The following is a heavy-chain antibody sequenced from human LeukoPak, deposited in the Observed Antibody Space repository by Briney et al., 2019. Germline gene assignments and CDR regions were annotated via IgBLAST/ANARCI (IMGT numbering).Heavy chain of an antibody. CDR3: ARDSRNHGGYYFDS. D-gene: IGHD1-14*01. J-gene: IGHJ4*02. Sequence: PSETLSLTCTVSGGSIINYYWTWIRQPAGKGLDWIGHIYTSGSTNYNPTLKSRVTISIDKSKNQFSLKLSSVTAADTAVYYCARDSRNHGGYYFDSWGQGTLVTVSS. CDR1: GGSIINYY. V-gene: IGHV4-4*07. CDR2: IYTSGST.